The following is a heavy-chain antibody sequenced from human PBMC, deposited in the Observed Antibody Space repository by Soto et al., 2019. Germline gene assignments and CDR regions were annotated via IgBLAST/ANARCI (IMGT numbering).Heavy chain of an antibody. J-gene: IGHJ4*02. CDR3: ATPVLPYCSSTSCYPDY. V-gene: IGHV3-23*01. Sequence: EVQLLESGGGLVQPGGSLRLSCAASGFTFSSYAMSWVRQAPGKGLEWVSAISGSGGSTYYADSVKGRFTISRDNSKNTLYLQMNSLRAEDTAVYYCATPVLPYCSSTSCYPDYLGQGTLVTVSS. CDR2: ISGSGGST. CDR1: GFTFSSYA. D-gene: IGHD2-2*01.